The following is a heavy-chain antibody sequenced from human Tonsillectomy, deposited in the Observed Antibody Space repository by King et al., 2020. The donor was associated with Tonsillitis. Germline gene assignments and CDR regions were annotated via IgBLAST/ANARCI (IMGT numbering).Heavy chain of an antibody. V-gene: IGHV4-61*02. CDR2: IFSSGNT. CDR3: ARVMSWYENWVDP. Sequence: QLQESGPGLVKPSQTLSLTCTVSGDSIDSGSHYWGWIRQPAGKGLEFIGRIFSSGNTNYTPSLKSRVTMSVDTSKNQFSLKLTSVTAADTAVYYCARVMSWYENWVDPWGQGTLAT. D-gene: IGHD6-13*01. J-gene: IGHJ5*02. CDR1: GDSIDSGSHY.